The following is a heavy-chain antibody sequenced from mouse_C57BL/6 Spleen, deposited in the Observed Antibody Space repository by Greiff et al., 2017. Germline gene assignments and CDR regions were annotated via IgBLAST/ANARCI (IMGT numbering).Heavy chain of an antibody. J-gene: IGHJ4*01. Sequence: VHLVESGAELAKPGASVKLSCKASGYTFTSYWMHWVKQRPGQGLEWIGYINPSSGYTKYNQKFKDKATLTADKSSRTAYMQLSSLTYEDSAVYYCASTMVTTYAMDYWGQGTSVTVSS. D-gene: IGHD2-2*01. CDR1: GYTFTSYW. V-gene: IGHV1-7*01. CDR3: ASTMVTTYAMDY. CDR2: INPSSGYT.